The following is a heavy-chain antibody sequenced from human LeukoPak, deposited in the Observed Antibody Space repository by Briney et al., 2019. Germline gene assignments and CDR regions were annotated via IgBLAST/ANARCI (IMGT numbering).Heavy chain of an antibody. J-gene: IGHJ5*02. CDR3: ARSPPPDGDYEEWFDP. Sequence: ASVNVSCKASGYTFTSYDINWVRQATGQGREWMGWMNPNSGNTGYAQKFQGRVTITRNTSISTAYMELSSLRSEDTAVYYCARSPPPDGDYEEWFDPWGQGTLVTVSS. CDR1: GYTFTSYD. CDR2: MNPNSGNT. V-gene: IGHV1-8*03. D-gene: IGHD4-17*01.